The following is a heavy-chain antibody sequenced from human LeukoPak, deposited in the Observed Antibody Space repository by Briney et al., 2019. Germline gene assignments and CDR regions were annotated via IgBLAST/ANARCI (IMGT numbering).Heavy chain of an antibody. CDR2: IYTSGST. D-gene: IGHD3-16*02. CDR3: ARDRYVGYMDV. J-gene: IGHJ6*03. V-gene: IGHV4-61*02. CDR1: GVHLSSVSYA. Sequence: TLALTFSVAGVHLSSVSYARGSLGQPAGTGVEWIGRIYTSGSTNYNPSLKSRVTISVDTSKNQFSLKLSSVTAADTAVYYCARDRYVGYMDVWGKGTTVTVSS.